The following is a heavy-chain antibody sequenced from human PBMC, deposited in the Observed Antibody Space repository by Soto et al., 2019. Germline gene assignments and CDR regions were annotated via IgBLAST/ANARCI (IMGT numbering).Heavy chain of an antibody. CDR2: VNTDESRT. D-gene: IGHD6-19*01. J-gene: IGHJ4*02. CDR3: ARVLNGQWYFDY. CDR1: GFTFSSYL. V-gene: IGHV3-74*01. Sequence: GGSLRLSCGASGFTFSSYLMHWVRQAPGKGLVWVSRVNTDESRTSYADSVKGRFTISRDNAKNTLYLQMNSLRAEDTAVYYCARVLNGQWYFDYWGQGTQVTVSS.